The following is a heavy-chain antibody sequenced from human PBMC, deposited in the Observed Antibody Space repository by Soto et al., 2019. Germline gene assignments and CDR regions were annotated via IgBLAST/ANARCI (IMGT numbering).Heavy chain of an antibody. V-gene: IGHV1-8*01. Sequence: QVQLVQSGAEVKKPGASVKVSCKASGYTFTSYDINWVRQATGKGLEWMGWMNPNSGNTGYAQKFQGRVTMTRNNSISTAYRDLSSLRSEDTAVYYCARGLAVPAAPDYWGQGTLVTVSS. CDR2: MNPNSGNT. CDR3: ARGLAVPAAPDY. D-gene: IGHD2-2*01. J-gene: IGHJ4*02. CDR1: GYTFTSYD.